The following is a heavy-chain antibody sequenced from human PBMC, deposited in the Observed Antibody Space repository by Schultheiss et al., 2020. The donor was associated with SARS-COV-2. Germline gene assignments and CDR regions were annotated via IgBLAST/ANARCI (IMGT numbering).Heavy chain of an antibody. CDR2: IDWDDDK. Sequence: SGPTLVKPTQTLTLTCTFSGFSLSTSGMCVSWIRQPPGKALEWLALIDWDDDKYYSTSLKTRLTISKDTSKNQVVLTMTNMDPVDTATYYCARVQRMEAGYYYGMDVWGQGTTVTVSS. D-gene: IGHD6-25*01. J-gene: IGHJ6*02. CDR3: ARVQRMEAGYYYGMDV. V-gene: IGHV2-70*01. CDR1: GFSLSTSGMC.